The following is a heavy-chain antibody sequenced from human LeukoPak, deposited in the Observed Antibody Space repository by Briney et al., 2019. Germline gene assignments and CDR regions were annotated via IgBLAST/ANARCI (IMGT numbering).Heavy chain of an antibody. CDR1: GFIFSNYG. J-gene: IGHJ4*02. CDR3: AKDQGSGYDYFSSRVFDY. CDR2: IWYDGSNK. D-gene: IGHD5-12*01. Sequence: GGSLRLSCAASGFIFSNYGMHWVRQAPGKGLEWVAVIWYDGSNKYYADSVKGRFTISRDNSKNTVYLQMNSLRAEDTAVYYCAKDQGSGYDYFSSRVFDYWGQGTLVTVSS. V-gene: IGHV3-30*02.